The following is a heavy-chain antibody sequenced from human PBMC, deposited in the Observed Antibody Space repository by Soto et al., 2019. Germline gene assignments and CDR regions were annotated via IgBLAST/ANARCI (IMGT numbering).Heavy chain of an antibody. CDR1: GFRFSHAW. CDR3: ATGLPSVATHDCQ. CDR2: SKHRDAGGTR. D-gene: IGHD5-12*01. J-gene: IGHJ4*02. V-gene: IGHV3-15*07. Sequence: EVQLVESGGGLVKPGGSLRLSCAASGFRFSHAWMNWVSKVPGTGLEWVGRSKHRDAGGTRDYAAPVKGRVTISRDDSTNTLSLDMNSLKTEDAVGYYCATGLPSVATHDCQWCQGTLVTVSS.